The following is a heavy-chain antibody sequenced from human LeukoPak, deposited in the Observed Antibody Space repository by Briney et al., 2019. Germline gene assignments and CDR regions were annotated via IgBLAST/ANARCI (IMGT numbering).Heavy chain of an antibody. CDR2: ISGSGGFT. D-gene: IGHD2-15*01. V-gene: IGHV3-23*01. J-gene: IGHJ4*02. CDR3: AKAGLCSGDSCYYFDY. CDR1: GFTFSTYA. Sequence: PGGSLRLSCAASGFTFSTYAMRWVRQALGKGLEWVSAISGSGGFTVYADSVKGRFTVSRDNSKNTLYLQMNGLRAEDTAIYYCAKAGLCSGDSCYYFDYWGQGTLVTVSS.